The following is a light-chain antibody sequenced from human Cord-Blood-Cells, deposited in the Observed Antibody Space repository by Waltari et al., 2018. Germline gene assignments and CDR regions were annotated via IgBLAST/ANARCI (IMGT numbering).Light chain of an antibody. CDR3: QSADSSGTYV. V-gene: IGLV3-25*03. CDR1: ALPKQY. CDR2: KDS. Sequence: SYELTQPPSVSVSPGQTARHTCSGDALPKQYAYWYQQKPGQAPVLVIYKDSERPSGIPERFSGSSSGTTVTLTISGVQAEDEADYYRQSADSSGTYVFGTGTKVTVL. J-gene: IGLJ1*01.